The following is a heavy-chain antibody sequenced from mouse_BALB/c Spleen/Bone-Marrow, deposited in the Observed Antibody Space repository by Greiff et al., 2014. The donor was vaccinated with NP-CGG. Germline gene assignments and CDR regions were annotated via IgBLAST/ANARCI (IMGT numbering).Heavy chain of an antibody. D-gene: IGHD1-1*01. V-gene: IGHV1-20*02. J-gene: IGHJ2*01. CDR1: GYTFTGYF. CDR2: INPYNGDT. CDR3: ARSGYYVSSYFNY. Sequence: VQLQQSGPELVKPGASVKISCKASGYTFTGYFMNWVMQSHGKSLEWIGRINPYNGDTFYNQKFKGKATLTVDKSSSTAHMELRSRASENPAVYYGARSGYYVSSYFNYWGQGPPLTVSS.